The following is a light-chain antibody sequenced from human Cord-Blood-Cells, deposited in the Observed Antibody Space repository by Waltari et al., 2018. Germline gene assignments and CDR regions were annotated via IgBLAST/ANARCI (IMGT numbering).Light chain of an antibody. CDR1: QSLLHSNGYNY. J-gene: IGKJ4*01. V-gene: IGKV2-28*01. CDR3: MQALQTPLT. CDR2: LGS. Sequence: IVMTQSPLSLPVTPGEPPSISCRSSQSLLHSNGYNYLDWYLQKPGQSPQLLIYLGSNRASGVPDRFSGSGSGTDFTLKISRVEAEDVGVYYCMQALQTPLTFGGGTKVEIK.